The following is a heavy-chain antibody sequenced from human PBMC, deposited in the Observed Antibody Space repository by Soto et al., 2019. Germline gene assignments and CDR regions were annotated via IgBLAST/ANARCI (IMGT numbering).Heavy chain of an antibody. CDR1: GYNFTNYR. Sequence: GESLKISCKGSGYNFTNYRINWVRQMPGQGLEWMGKIDPSDSYTIYSPSFQGHVTISADKSITTAYLQWSRLKASDTAMYYCAKRDMATSGNAFYIWGQGTMVTV. J-gene: IGHJ3*02. CDR2: IDPSDSYT. CDR3: AKRDMATSGNAFYI. D-gene: IGHD1-26*01. V-gene: IGHV5-10-1*01.